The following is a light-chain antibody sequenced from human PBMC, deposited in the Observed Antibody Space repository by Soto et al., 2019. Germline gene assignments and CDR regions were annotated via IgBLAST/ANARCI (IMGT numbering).Light chain of an antibody. CDR2: GAS. CDR3: QQYNNWPWT. Sequence: EMVMTQSPATLSVFPVERATLSCMASQSVSSNLAWYQEKPGQAPRLLIYGASARATGIPARFSGSGSGTEFTLTISSLQSEDFSVYYCQQYNNWPWTFGQGTKVDIK. J-gene: IGKJ1*01. CDR1: QSVSSN. V-gene: IGKV3-15*01.